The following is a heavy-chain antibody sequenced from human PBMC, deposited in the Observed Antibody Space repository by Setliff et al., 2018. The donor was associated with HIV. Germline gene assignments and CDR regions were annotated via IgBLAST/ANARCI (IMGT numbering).Heavy chain of an antibody. CDR1: GFTFSTYW. Sequence: GGSLRLSCEASGFTFSTYWMSWVRQAPGKGLEWVANIKKDGSEKFYVDSVKGRFTISRDNAKNSLSLQMNSLRAEDTAVYYCARYAGGYYYVYPDFWGQGTLVTVSS. D-gene: IGHD3-22*01. CDR3: ARYAGGYYYVYPDF. CDR2: IKKDGSEK. J-gene: IGHJ4*02. V-gene: IGHV3-7*01.